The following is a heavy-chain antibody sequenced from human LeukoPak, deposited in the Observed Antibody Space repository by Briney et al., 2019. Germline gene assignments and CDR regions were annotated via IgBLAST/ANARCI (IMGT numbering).Heavy chain of an antibody. CDR1: GFTFSSHV. J-gene: IGHJ3*02. Sequence: GGSLRLSCAASGFTFSSHVMHWVRQAPGKGLEWVAFIRFDGSNTYYADSVKGRFTISRDNSKNTLYLQMNSLRAEDTAVYYCAKDIKVKGWLDAFDIWGQGTMVTVSS. D-gene: IGHD6-19*01. CDR3: AKDIKVKGWLDAFDI. V-gene: IGHV3-30*02. CDR2: IRFDGSNT.